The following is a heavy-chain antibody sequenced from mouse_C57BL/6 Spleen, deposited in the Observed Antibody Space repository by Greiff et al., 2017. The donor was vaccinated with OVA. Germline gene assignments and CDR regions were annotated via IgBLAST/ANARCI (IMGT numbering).Heavy chain of an antibody. Sequence: VKLVESGPGLVQPSQSLSITCTVSGFSLTSYGVHWVRQPPGKGLEWLGVIWSGGSTDYNAAFISRLSISKDNSKSQVFFKMNSLQADDTAIYYCAKNYPSYFYAMDYWGQGTSVTVSS. D-gene: IGHD2-10*01. CDR2: IWSGGST. J-gene: IGHJ4*01. V-gene: IGHV2-4*01. CDR1: GFSLTSYG. CDR3: AKNYPSYFYAMDY.